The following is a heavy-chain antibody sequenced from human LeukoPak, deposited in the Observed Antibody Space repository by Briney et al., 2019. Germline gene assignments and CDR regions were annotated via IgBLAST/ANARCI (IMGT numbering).Heavy chain of an antibody. CDR3: ARTTEGYAGGPGYSYYYYMDV. D-gene: IGHD5-12*01. J-gene: IGHJ6*03. V-gene: IGHV4-59*01. CDR2: IHYSGST. CDR1: GGPISSYY. Sequence: SETLSLTCTVSGGPISSYYWSWIRQPPGKGLEWIGYIHYSGSTHYNPSLKSRVTISVDTSKNQVSLKLRSVTAADTAVYYCARTTEGYAGGPGYSYYYYMDVWGKGTTVTISS.